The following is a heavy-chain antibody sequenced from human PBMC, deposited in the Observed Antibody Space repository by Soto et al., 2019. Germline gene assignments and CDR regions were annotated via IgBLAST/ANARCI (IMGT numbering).Heavy chain of an antibody. CDR3: ARGEEITFGGVIV. V-gene: IGHV1-69*12. Sequence: QVQLVQSGAEVKKPGSSVKVSCKASGGTLRRSAFSWVRQAPGQGLEWMGGIIPIFDSATYAQNFQGRVTITADESTSTAYMELRSLRSEDTAVYYCARGEEITFGGVIVWGQGTLVTVSS. D-gene: IGHD3-16*02. J-gene: IGHJ4*02. CDR1: GGTLRRSA. CDR2: IIPIFDSA.